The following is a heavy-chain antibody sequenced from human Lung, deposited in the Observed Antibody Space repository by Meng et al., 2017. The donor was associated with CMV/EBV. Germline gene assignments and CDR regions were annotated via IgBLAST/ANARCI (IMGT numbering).Heavy chain of an antibody. D-gene: IGHD2-2*01. V-gene: IGHV4-4*07. CDR2: IYSSGLT. CDR3: VRLAPDVNYFDN. J-gene: IGHJ4*02. CDR1: GGSVIGYY. Sequence: QVHLQESGPGLVKPSVTLALTCSVSGGSVIGYYWNWIRQPAGKGLEWIGRIYSSGLTHYNPSLENRITMSVDTSKNHFSLDLTSVTAADTARYYCVRLAPDVNYFDNWGQGTLVTVSS.